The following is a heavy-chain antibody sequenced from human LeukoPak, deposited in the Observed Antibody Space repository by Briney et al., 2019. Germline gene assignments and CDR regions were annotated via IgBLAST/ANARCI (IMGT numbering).Heavy chain of an antibody. CDR3: ALQPIILSI. CDR2: IDPHSGGT. D-gene: IGHD1-14*01. Sequence: ASVKVSCKASGYTFTGYYMHWVRQAPGRGLEWMGWIDPHSGGTNYAQKFQGRVTMTRDTSISTAYMELSRVTSDDTAVYYCALQPIILSIWGQGTMVTVSS. J-gene: IGHJ3*02. CDR1: GYTFTGYY. V-gene: IGHV1-2*02.